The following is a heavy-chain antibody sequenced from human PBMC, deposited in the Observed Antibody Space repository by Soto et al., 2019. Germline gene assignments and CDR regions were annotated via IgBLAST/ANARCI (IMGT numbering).Heavy chain of an antibody. CDR3: ARVPAAAGVDY. Sequence: SETLSLTCTVSGGSISSYYWSWIRQPPGKGLEWIGYIYYSGSTNYNPSLKSRVTISVDTSKNQFSLKLSSVTAADTAVYYCARVPAAAGVDYWGQGALVTVSS. CDR2: IYYSGST. V-gene: IGHV4-59*01. J-gene: IGHJ4*02. D-gene: IGHD6-13*01. CDR1: GGSISSYY.